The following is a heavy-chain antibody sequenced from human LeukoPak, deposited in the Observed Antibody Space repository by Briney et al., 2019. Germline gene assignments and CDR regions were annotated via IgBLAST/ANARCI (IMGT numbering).Heavy chain of an antibody. CDR2: IWYDGSNK. CDR1: GFTFSSYG. Sequence: GGSLRLSCAASGFTFSSYGMHWVRQAPGKGLEWVAVIWYDGSNKYYADSVKGRFTISRDNSKNTLYLQMNSLRAEDTAVYYCAKDSIVVVPAATAPFWGQGTMVTVSS. CDR3: AKDSIVVVPAATAPF. J-gene: IGHJ3*01. V-gene: IGHV3-33*06. D-gene: IGHD2-2*01.